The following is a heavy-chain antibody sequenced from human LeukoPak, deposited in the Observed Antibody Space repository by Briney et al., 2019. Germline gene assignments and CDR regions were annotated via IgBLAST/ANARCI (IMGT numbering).Heavy chain of an antibody. CDR1: GFTFGKYW. J-gene: IGHJ6*02. D-gene: IGHD5-18*01. V-gene: IGHV3-11*01. Sequence: GGSLRLSCVASGFTFGKYWMSWVRQAPGKGLEWVSYITTSGSTIYYIDSVKGRFTISRDNAKNSLYLQMNSLRAEDTAVYYCARSNSYGYVRTMDVWGQGTTVTVSS. CDR2: ITTSGSTI. CDR3: ARSNSYGYVRTMDV.